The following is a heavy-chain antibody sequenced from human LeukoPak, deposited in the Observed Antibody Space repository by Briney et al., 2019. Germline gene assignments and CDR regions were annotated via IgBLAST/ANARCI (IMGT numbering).Heavy chain of an antibody. Sequence: GGSLRLSCAASGFTVSSNYMSWVRQAPGKGLEWVSVIYSGGSTYYADSVKGRFTISRDNSKNTLYLQMNSLRAEDTAVYYCAREIIQLPGYFDYWGQGTRVTVSS. CDR2: IYSGGST. CDR1: GFTVSSNY. D-gene: IGHD5-18*01. V-gene: IGHV3-53*01. J-gene: IGHJ4*02. CDR3: AREIIQLPGYFDY.